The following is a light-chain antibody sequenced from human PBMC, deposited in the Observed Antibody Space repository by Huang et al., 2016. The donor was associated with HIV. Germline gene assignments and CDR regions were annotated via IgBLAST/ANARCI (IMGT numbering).Light chain of an antibody. CDR1: QSVFHSSNNKNY. CDR3: HQYYSSPQT. CDR2: WAS. J-gene: IGKJ1*01. Sequence: DIVVTQSPGSLALSLGERAAINCPSSQSVFHSSNNKNYLSWYQLKPGQSPQLRIYWASTREFGVPDRFRGTGSGTDFTLTITSLQAEDVAVYYCHQYYSSPQTFGQGTKVEV. V-gene: IGKV4-1*01.